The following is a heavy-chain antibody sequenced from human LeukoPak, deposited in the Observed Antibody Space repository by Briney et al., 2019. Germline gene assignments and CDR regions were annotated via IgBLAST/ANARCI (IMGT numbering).Heavy chain of an antibody. V-gene: IGHV3-7*03. CDR1: GFTFSSYW. J-gene: IGHJ5*02. CDR3: GAALKS. D-gene: IGHD6-13*01. CDR2: INQDGSEK. Sequence: GGSLRLSCAASGFTFSSYWMHWVRQAPGKGLEWVANINQDGSEKYYVASVKGRFTISRDNAKNSLYLQMNSLRVEDTAVYYCGAALKSWGQETLVTVSS.